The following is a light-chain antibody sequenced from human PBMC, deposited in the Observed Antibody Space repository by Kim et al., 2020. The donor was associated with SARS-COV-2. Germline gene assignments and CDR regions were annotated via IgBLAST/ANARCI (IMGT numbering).Light chain of an antibody. CDR1: SSDVGAYDY. CDR3: SSYTDINTRI. Sequence: QSALTQPASVSGSPGQSITISCTGTSSDVGAYDYVSWYQQHPGEAPKLMIYDVSNRPSGVSNRFSGSKSGNTASLTISGLQAEDEADYYCSSYTDINTRIFGGGTKLNVL. CDR2: DVS. V-gene: IGLV2-14*03. J-gene: IGLJ2*01.